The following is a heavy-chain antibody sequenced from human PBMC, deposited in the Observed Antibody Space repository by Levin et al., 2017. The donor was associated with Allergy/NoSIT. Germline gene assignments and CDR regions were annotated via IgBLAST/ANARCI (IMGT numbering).Heavy chain of an antibody. CDR1: GFDFSDYW. Sequence: GGSLRLSCATSGFDFSDYWMNWVRQAPGKGLEWVANMRGDGREKNYVGSLRGRFSISRDNTKNSLFLQLNSLRVEDTGVYYCARGPSDYAVTTPYYLDFWGQGTLVTVSS. J-gene: IGHJ4*02. V-gene: IGHV3-7*04. CDR2: MRGDGREK. CDR3: ARGPSDYAVTTPYYLDF. D-gene: IGHD4-17*01.